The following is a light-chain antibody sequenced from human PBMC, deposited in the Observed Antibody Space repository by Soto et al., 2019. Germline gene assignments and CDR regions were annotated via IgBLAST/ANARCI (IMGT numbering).Light chain of an antibody. CDR1: TSNIVNNF. CDR2: VNN. CDR3: GTWDTSLSGVV. Sequence: QSVLTQPPSVSAAPGQKVTISCSGNTSNIVNNFVSWYQHLPGTAPKLLIYVNNKRPSGIPDRFSGSKSGSSATLGITGLQTGDEADYYCGTWDTSLSGVVFGGATKLTVL. J-gene: IGLJ2*01. V-gene: IGLV1-51*01.